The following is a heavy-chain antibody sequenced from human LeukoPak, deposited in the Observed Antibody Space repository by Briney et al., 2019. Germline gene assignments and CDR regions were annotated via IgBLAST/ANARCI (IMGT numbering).Heavy chain of an antibody. Sequence: PGGSLRLSCAASGFTFSSYAMHWVRQAPGKGLEWVAVISYDGSNKYYADSVKGRFTISRDNSKNTLYLQMNSLRAEDTAVYYCAKDRPPPGYCSSTSCPAPFDYWGQGTLVTVSS. CDR3: AKDRPPPGYCSSTSCPAPFDY. CDR1: GFTFSSYA. V-gene: IGHV3-30-3*01. CDR2: ISYDGSNK. D-gene: IGHD2-2*01. J-gene: IGHJ4*02.